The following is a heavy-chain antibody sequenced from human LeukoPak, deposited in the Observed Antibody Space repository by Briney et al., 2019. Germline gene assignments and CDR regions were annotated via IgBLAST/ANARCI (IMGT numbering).Heavy chain of an antibody. V-gene: IGHV4-59*12. CDR1: GGSISSYY. CDR2: VHYSGST. Sequence: SETLSLTCTVSGGSISSYYWSWIRQPPGKGLEWIGYVHYSGSTNYNPSLKSRVTISVDTSKNQFSLKLSSVTAADTAVYYCAREKTYYDYVWGSYRFGGGDYWGQGTLVTVSS. J-gene: IGHJ4*02. CDR3: AREKTYYDYVWGSYRFGGGDY. D-gene: IGHD3-16*02.